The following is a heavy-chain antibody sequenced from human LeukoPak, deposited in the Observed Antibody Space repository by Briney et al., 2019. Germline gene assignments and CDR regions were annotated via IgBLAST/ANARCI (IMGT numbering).Heavy chain of an antibody. V-gene: IGHV3-23*01. CDR2: IGESDGRT. CDR3: AKGPTDSCWEKLHD. J-gene: IGHJ4*02. D-gene: IGHD1-26*01. CDR1: GFTLTTLA. Sequence: GGSLRLSCAASGFTLTTLAMTWVAQAPGKGLEWGSVIGESDGRTYYADSVKGRFTIARDESKSTLYLQMNSLRAEDTAVYYCAKGPTDSCWEKLHDWGQGTLVTVSS.